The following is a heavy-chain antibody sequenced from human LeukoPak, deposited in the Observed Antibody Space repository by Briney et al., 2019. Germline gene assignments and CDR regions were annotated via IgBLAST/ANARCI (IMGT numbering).Heavy chain of an antibody. V-gene: IGHV3-66*01. D-gene: IGHD6-13*01. CDR3: ARDAIAAAGTEYFQH. CDR1: GFTVSSNY. J-gene: IGHJ1*01. CDR2: IYSGGST. Sequence: GGSLRLSCAASGFTVSSNYMRWVRQAPGKGLEWVSVIYSGGSTYYADSVKGRFTISRDNSKNTLYLQMNSLRAEDTAVYYCARDAIAAAGTEYFQHWGQGTLVTVSS.